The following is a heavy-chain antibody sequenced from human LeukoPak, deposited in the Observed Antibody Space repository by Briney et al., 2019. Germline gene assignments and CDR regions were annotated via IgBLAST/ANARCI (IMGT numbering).Heavy chain of an antibody. D-gene: IGHD3-22*01. J-gene: IGHJ4*02. Sequence: MTSETLSLTCAVYGGSFSGYYWSWIRQPPGKGREWIGEINHSGSTNYNPSLKSRVTISVDTSKNQFSLKLSSVTAADTAVYYCASAYYDSSVDYFDYWGQGTLVTVSS. CDR2: INHSGST. CDR3: ASAYYDSSVDYFDY. V-gene: IGHV4-34*01. CDR1: GGSFSGYY.